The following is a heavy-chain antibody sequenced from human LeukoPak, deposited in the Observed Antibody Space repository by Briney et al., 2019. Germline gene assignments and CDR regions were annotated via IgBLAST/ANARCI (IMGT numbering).Heavy chain of an antibody. Sequence: GGSLRLSCVASGVTFSRYAINWVRQAPGKGLEWVSAISGSGANTYYADSVKGRFTISRDNSKNTLYLQMNSLRAEDTAVYYCANFERTVAGPYNWFDPWGQGTLVTVSS. CDR1: GVTFSRYA. J-gene: IGHJ5*02. D-gene: IGHD6-19*01. CDR2: ISGSGANT. V-gene: IGHV3-23*01. CDR3: ANFERTVAGPYNWFDP.